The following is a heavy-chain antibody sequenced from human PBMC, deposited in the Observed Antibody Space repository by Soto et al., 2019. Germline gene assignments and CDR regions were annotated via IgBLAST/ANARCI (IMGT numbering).Heavy chain of an antibody. J-gene: IGHJ4*02. CDR2: VSSDGSNK. D-gene: IGHD6-19*01. CDR1: GFTFSSYP. Sequence: GGSLRLSCTTSGFTFSSYPIHWVRQAPGKGLEWVAVVSSDGSNKYSADSVKGRFTISRDNSKSTVYLQVGSLRVDDTAIYYCARADQWLINYWGQGTLVTVSS. CDR3: ARADQWLINY. V-gene: IGHV3-30-3*01.